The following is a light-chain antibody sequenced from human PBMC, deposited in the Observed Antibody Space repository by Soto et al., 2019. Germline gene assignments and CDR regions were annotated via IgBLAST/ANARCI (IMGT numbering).Light chain of an antibody. V-gene: IGLV2-14*01. J-gene: IGLJ1*01. CDR3: SSYTTSSTLLYV. CDR1: SSDVGGYNY. CDR2: AVS. Sequence: QSALTQPASVSGSPGQSITISCTGTSSDVGGYNYVSWYQQHPGKAPKLMIYAVSNRASGVSTRFSGSKSGNTASLTISGLQAEDEADYHCSSYTTSSTLLYVFGTGTKLTVL.